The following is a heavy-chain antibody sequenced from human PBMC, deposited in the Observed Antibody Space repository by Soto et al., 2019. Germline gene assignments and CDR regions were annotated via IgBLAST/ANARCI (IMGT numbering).Heavy chain of an antibody. Sequence: QVQLQESGPGLVKPSQTLSLTCTVSGGSISSGDYYWSWIRQPPGKGLEWIGYIYYSGSTYYNPSLQSRVTISVDTSKNQFSLKLSSVTAADTAVYYCARYLYGPKLYLGEPGYYFDYWGQGTLVTVSS. CDR1: GGSISSGDYY. V-gene: IGHV4-30-4*01. CDR3: ARYLYGPKLYLGEPGYYFDY. CDR2: IYYSGST. J-gene: IGHJ4*02. D-gene: IGHD2-8*01.